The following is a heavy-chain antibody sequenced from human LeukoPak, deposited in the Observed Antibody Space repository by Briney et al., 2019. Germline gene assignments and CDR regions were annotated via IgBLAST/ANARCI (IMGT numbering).Heavy chain of an antibody. V-gene: IGHV3-13*01. Sequence: GGSLRLSCEASGCTFIDYDMHWVRQAIGKGLEWVSAIGIRGDTHYSGSVKGRFTISRENAESSLYLQMNSLRAEDTAVYYCARGGIQVSGIDEFDYWGQGTLVTVSS. CDR1: GCTFIDYD. CDR2: IGIRGDT. J-gene: IGHJ4*02. CDR3: ARGGIQVSGIDEFDY. D-gene: IGHD6-19*01.